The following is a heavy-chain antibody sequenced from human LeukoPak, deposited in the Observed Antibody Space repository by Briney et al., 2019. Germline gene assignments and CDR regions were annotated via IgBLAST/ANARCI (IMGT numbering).Heavy chain of an antibody. CDR1: GYSFTSYW. Sequence: PGESLKISCKGSGYSFTSYWISWVRQMPGKGLEWMGRIDPSDSYTNYSPSFHGHVTISADKSISTAYLQWSSLKASDTAMYYCARDVSPGYSSGWYPLVAFDIWGQGTMVTVSS. CDR2: IDPSDSYT. J-gene: IGHJ3*02. V-gene: IGHV5-10-1*01. D-gene: IGHD6-19*01. CDR3: ARDVSPGYSSGWYPLVAFDI.